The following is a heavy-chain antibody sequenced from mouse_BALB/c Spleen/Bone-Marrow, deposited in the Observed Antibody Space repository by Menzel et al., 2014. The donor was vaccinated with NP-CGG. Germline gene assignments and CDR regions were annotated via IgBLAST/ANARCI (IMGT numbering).Heavy chain of an antibody. J-gene: IGHJ3*01. CDR3: ARPDPWFAY. CDR1: GFTFSGYA. CDR2: ISSGGSYI. V-gene: IGHV5-9-1*01. Sequence: EVKLVESGGGLVKPGGSLKLPCAASGFTFSGYAMSWVRQSPEKRLEWVATISSGGSYIHYPDSVKGRFTISRDNAKNTLYLQMSSLRSEDTAIYYCARPDPWFAYWGQGTLVTVSA.